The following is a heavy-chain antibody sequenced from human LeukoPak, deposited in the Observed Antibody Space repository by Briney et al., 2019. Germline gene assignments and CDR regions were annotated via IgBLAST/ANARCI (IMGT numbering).Heavy chain of an antibody. V-gene: IGHV5-51*01. J-gene: IGHJ4*02. CDR1: GYSFTSYW. Sequence: GESLKISCKGSGYSFTSYWIGWVRQMPGKGLEWMGIIYPGDSDTRYSPSFQGQVTISADKSISTAYLQWSSLKASDTAMYYCARSNDYGGSGYYFDYWGQGTLVTVSS. D-gene: IGHD4-23*01. CDR3: ARSNDYGGSGYYFDY. CDR2: IYPGDSDT.